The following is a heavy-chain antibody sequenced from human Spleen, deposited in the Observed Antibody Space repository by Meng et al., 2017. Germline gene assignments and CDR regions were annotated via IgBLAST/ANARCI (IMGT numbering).Heavy chain of an antibody. D-gene: IGHD4-11*01. V-gene: IGHV4-34*01. J-gene: IGHJ4*02. CDR3: ARGPTTMAHDFDY. Sequence: QVHRQQWVAGLLKPSATLSLTCAVYGGSFSGYYWTWIRQPPGKGLEWIGEINHSGSTNYNPSLRSRVTISIDTSKNQFSLKLSSVTAADSAVYYCARGPTTMAHDFDYWGQGTLVTVSS. CDR1: GGSFSGYY. CDR2: INHSGST.